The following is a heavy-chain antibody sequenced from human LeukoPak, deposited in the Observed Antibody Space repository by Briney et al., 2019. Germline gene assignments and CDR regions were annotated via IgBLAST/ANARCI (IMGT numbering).Heavy chain of an antibody. CDR2: ISAYNGNT. CDR1: GYTFTSYG. D-gene: IGHD3-16*02. V-gene: IGHV1-18*01. J-gene: IGHJ4*02. Sequence: ASVKVSCKASGYTFTSYGISWVRQAPGQGLEWMGWISAYNGNTNYAQKLQGRVTMTTDTSTSTAYMELRSLRSDDTAVYYCARVGDYDYVWGSYRYKHLADYWGQGTLATVSS. CDR3: ARVGDYDYVWGSYRYKHLADY.